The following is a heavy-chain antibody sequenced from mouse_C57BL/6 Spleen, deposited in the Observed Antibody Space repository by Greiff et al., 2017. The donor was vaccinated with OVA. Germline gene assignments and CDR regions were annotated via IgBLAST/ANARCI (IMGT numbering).Heavy chain of an antibody. CDR1: GFTFSSYG. V-gene: IGHV5-6*01. Sequence: EVKVVESGGDLVKPGGSLKLSCAASGFTFSSYGMSWVRQTPDKRLEWVATISSGGSYTYYPDSVKGRFTISRDNAKNTLYLQMSSLKSEDTAMYYCARHHDYDGDNAMDYWGQGTSVTVSS. D-gene: IGHD2-4*01. J-gene: IGHJ4*01. CDR2: ISSGGSYT. CDR3: ARHHDYDGDNAMDY.